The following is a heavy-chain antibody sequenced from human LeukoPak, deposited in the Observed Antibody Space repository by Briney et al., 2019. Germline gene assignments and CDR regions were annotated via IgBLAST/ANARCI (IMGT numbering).Heavy chain of an antibody. J-gene: IGHJ3*02. D-gene: IGHD6-6*01. V-gene: IGHV3-48*03. CDR3: ARGPSIAARYDAFDI. CDR1: EFTFTSYE. Sequence: GESLRLSCAASEFTFTSYELNWVRQAPGKGLEWVSYISSSGNTISYADSVKGRFTISRDNAKNSLYLQVISLRAEDTAVYYCARGPSIAARYDAFDIWGQGTMVTVSS. CDR2: ISSSGNTI.